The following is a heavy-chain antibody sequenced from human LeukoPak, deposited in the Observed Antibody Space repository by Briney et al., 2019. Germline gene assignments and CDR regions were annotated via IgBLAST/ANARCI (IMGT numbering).Heavy chain of an antibody. J-gene: IGHJ4*02. V-gene: IGHV3-30*04. CDR2: ILYDGSNK. Sequence: GRSLRLSCAASGFTFSSYAMYWVRQAPGKGLQGVATILYDGSNKYYVDSVKGRFTISRDNSKNTLYLQMNSLRAEDTAVYYCALNRGSGWYFHYWGQGTLVTVSS. CDR3: ALNRGSGWYFHY. CDR1: GFTFSSYA. D-gene: IGHD6-19*01.